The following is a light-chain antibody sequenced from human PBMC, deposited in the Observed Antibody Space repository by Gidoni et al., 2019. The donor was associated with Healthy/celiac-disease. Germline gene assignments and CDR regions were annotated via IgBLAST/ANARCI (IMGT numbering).Light chain of an antibody. CDR3: QQYNSYPWT. J-gene: IGKJ1*01. Sequence: DIQMTQCPSTLSASVGDRVTITCRASRSISSCLAWYQKKPGKAPKLLIYKASSLESGVPSRFSGSGSGTEFTLTISSLQPDDFATYYCQQYNSYPWTFGQGTKVEIK. V-gene: IGKV1-5*03. CDR1: RSISSC. CDR2: KAS.